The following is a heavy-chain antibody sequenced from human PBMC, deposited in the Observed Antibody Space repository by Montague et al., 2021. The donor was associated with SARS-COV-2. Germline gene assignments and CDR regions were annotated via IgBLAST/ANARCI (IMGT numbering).Heavy chain of an antibody. J-gene: IGHJ5*02. Sequence: SETLSLTCTVSSGSISSSSYYWGWIRQPPGKGPEWIGSIYYSGSTYYNPSLKSRVTISVDTSKNQFSLKLSSVTAADTAVYYCARLKAPYCSSTSCYSASWFDPWGQGTLVTVSS. CDR3: ARLKAPYCSSTSCYSASWFDP. D-gene: IGHD2-2*01. CDR1: SGSISSSSYY. V-gene: IGHV4-39*01. CDR2: IYYSGST.